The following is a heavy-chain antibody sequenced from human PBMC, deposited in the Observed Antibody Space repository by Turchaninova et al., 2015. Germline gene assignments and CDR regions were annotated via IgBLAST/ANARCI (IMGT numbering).Heavy chain of an antibody. Sequence: EVQLVESGGGLVQPGGSLRLSCAASGVTFSSYAMCWVGQARGGGLGWFSGLSGGGGNPYYAASVHGRFTIAKDNSTKILYLQMISLRVEATALYYCAKGLRQLVVAWDTWFDPWGQGTLVTVSS. CDR2: LSGGGGNP. CDR1: GVTFSSYA. CDR3: AKGLRQLVVAWDTWFDP. J-gene: IGHJ5*02. D-gene: IGHD6-6*01. V-gene: IGHV3-23*04.